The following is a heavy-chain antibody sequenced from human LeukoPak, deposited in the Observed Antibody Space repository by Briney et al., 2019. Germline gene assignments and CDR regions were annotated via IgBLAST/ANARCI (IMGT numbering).Heavy chain of an antibody. J-gene: IGHJ4*02. V-gene: IGHV1-8*01. CDR1: GYTFTSYD. Sequence: ASVKVSCKASGYTFTSYDINWVRQATGQGLEWMGWMNPNSGNTGYAQKFQGRVTMTRNTSMSTAYMELSSLRSEDTAVYYCARGLLSKYCSGGSCSYWGQGTLVTVSS. CDR3: ARGLLSKYCSGGSCSY. D-gene: IGHD2-15*01. CDR2: MNPNSGNT.